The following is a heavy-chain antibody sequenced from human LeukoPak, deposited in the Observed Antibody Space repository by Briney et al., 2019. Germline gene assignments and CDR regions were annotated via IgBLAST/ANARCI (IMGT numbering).Heavy chain of an antibody. CDR3: GTSYDNKIASFEL. CDR1: GGSISSYQ. V-gene: IGHV4-4*09. J-gene: IGHJ4*02. Sequence: AGTLCLSCTVSGGSISSYQRSWIRQPPGKGLEWILYINTRGRTNYNPSLKNRVSFSLGTSRDQFSHKLSSVPAADSAVYYCGTSYDNKIASFELWGQGTPVTVSS. CDR2: INTRGRT. D-gene: IGHD3-9*01.